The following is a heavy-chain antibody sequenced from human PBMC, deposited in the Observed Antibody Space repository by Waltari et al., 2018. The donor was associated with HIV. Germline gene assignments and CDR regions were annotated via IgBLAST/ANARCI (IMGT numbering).Heavy chain of an antibody. CDR1: GGSFSGFY. Sequence: QVKLQQWGAGLLKPSETLSLTCAVYGGSFSGFYWAWIRHSQGKEFEWIGEVNHNGATNFNPSLKCRVTMSVAASTRQGSRKLTSVTAADTSVYYCARLGDDPQRYYYYGMDVWGQGTPVTVS. CDR3: ARLGDDPQRYYYYGMDV. J-gene: IGHJ6*02. D-gene: IGHD3-16*01. V-gene: IGHV4-34*02. CDR2: VNHNGAT.